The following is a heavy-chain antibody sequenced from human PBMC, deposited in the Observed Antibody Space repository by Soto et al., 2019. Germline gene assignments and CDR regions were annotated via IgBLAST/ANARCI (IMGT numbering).Heavy chain of an antibody. CDR3: ARWPDGYYYYGMDV. J-gene: IGHJ6*02. Sequence: QVQLVQSGAEVKKPGASVKVSCKASGYTLTRYDINWVRQATGQGLEWMGWMNPNSGNTGYAQKFQGRVTMTRNTSISTAYMELSSLRSEDTAVYYCARWPDGYYYYGMDVWGQGTTVTVSS. CDR2: MNPNSGNT. CDR1: GYTLTRYD. V-gene: IGHV1-8*01.